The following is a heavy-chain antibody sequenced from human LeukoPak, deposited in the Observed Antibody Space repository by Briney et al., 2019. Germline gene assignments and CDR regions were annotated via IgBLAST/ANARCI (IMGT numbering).Heavy chain of an antibody. Sequence: GGSLRLSCAASGFTFSSYAMSWVRQAPGKGLEWVSAISGRGGSTYYADSVKGRFTISRDNSKNTLYLQMNSLRAEDTAVYYCAMILRYFDWFPIGAFDIWGQGTMVTVSS. J-gene: IGHJ3*02. CDR2: ISGRGGST. CDR3: AMILRYFDWFPIGAFDI. CDR1: GFTFSSYA. V-gene: IGHV3-23*01. D-gene: IGHD3-9*01.